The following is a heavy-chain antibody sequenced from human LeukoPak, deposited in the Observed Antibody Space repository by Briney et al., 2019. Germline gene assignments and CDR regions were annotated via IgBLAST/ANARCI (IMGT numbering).Heavy chain of an antibody. D-gene: IGHD6-13*01. CDR3: ARAVFGAAAGDY. V-gene: IGHV1-2*02. Sequence: ASVKLSCKASGYTFTGYYMHWVRQAPGQGLEWMGWINPNSGGTNYAQKFQGRVTMTRDTSISTAYMELSRRRCGDTAVYYCARAVFGAAAGDYWGQGTLVAVSS. CDR2: INPNSGGT. J-gene: IGHJ4*02. CDR1: GYTFTGYY.